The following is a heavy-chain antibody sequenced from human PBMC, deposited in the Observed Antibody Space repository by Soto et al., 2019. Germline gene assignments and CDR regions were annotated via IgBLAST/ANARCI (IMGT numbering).Heavy chain of an antibody. CDR1: GYTFTSYG. CDR2: VSAYSSNT. D-gene: IGHD1-26*01. CDR3: ARMSGGGDY. J-gene: IGHJ4*02. V-gene: IGHV1-18*01. Sequence: QVQLVQSGAEVKKPGASVKVSCKASGYTFTSYGLSWVRQGPGQGLEWMGWVSAYSSNTNYAQRFQGRVTMTTDTSTNTAYMELRSLRSDDTAVYYCARMSGGGDYWGQGTLVTVSS.